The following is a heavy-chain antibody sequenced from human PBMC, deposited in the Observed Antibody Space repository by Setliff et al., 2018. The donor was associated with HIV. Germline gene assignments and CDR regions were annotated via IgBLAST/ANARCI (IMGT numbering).Heavy chain of an antibody. CDR2: IYTSGST. CDR1: GGSISSSSYY. CDR3: ARAVNYWGLLSWFDP. Sequence: PSETLSLTCTVSGGSISSSSYYWSWIRQPAGKGLEWIGHIYTSGSTYYNPSLKSRVTISVDTSKNQFSLKLRSVTAADTAVYYCARAVNYWGLLSWFDPWGQGTLVTVSS. V-gene: IGHV4-61*09. J-gene: IGHJ5*02. D-gene: IGHD7-27*01.